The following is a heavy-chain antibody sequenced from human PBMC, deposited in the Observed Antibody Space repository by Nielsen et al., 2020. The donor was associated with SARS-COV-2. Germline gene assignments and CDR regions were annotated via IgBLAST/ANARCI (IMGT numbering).Heavy chain of an antibody. CDR2: IYYSGST. D-gene: IGHD3-10*01. CDR1: GGSISSYY. V-gene: IGHV4-59*01. Sequence: GSLRLSCTVSGGSISSYYWSWIRQPPGKGLEWIGYIYYSGSTNYNPSLKSRVTISVDTSKNQFSLKLSSVTAADTAVYYCAGVLVWFGEFGWFDPWGQGTLVTVSS. J-gene: IGHJ5*02. CDR3: AGVLVWFGEFGWFDP.